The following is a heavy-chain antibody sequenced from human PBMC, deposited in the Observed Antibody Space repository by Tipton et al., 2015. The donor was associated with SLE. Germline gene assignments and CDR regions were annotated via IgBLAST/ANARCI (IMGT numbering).Heavy chain of an antibody. J-gene: IGHJ4*02. CDR1: GGSISSGGYY. V-gene: IGHV4-31*03. CDR3: ARTDYYGLAGN. Sequence: TLSLTCTVSGGSISSGGYYWGWLRHHPGKGLEWIGSIHHSGTTHYNPSLKSRFIISVDTSKNRFSLEVSSVTAADTALYYCARTDYYGLAGNWGQGTLVTVSS. D-gene: IGHD3-10*01. CDR2: IHHSGTT.